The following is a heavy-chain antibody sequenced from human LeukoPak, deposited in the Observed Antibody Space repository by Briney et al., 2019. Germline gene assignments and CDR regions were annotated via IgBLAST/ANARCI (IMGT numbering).Heavy chain of an antibody. Sequence: SVKVSCKASGGTFSSYAISWVRQAPGQRLEWMGGIIPIFGTANYAQKFQGRVTITADESTSTAYMELSSLRSEDTAVYYCARSLTRSGWFDPWGQGTLVTVSS. D-gene: IGHD1-26*01. CDR3: ARSLTRSGWFDP. V-gene: IGHV1-69*01. J-gene: IGHJ5*02. CDR2: IIPIFGTA. CDR1: GGTFSSYA.